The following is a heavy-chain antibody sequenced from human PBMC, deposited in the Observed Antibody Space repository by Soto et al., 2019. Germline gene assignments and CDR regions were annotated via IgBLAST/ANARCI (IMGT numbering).Heavy chain of an antibody. CDR3: AKQAWERVYYYYGMDV. J-gene: IGHJ6*02. CDR1: GFTFSSYA. Sequence: GGSLRLSCAASGFTFSSYAMSWVRQAPGKGLEWVSATSGSGGSTYYADSVKGRFTISRDNSKNTLYLQMNSLRAEDTAVYYCAKQAWERVYYYYGMDVWGQGTTVTVSS. D-gene: IGHD1-26*01. V-gene: IGHV3-23*01. CDR2: TSGSGGST.